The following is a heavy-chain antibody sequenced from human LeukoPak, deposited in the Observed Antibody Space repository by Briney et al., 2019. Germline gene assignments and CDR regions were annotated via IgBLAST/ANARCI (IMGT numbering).Heavy chain of an antibody. Sequence: GGSLRLSCAASGFTFSIYSMDWVRQAPGKGLEWVSSISSSGNYIYYADSLKGRFTISRDNAKNSLYLQMNSLRAEDTAVYYCARGRYLTTSGGAAAGFLDYWGQGSLVTVST. CDR1: GFTFSIYS. CDR3: ARGRYLTTSGGAAAGFLDY. D-gene: IGHD6-13*01. V-gene: IGHV3-21*01. J-gene: IGHJ4*02. CDR2: ISSSGNYI.